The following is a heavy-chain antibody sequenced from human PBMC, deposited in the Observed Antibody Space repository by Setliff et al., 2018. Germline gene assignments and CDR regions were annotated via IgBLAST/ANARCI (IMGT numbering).Heavy chain of an antibody. Sequence: SETLSLTCIVSGESIDSIDTGNHYWNWIRQPVGKGLEWIGRLYTSGDTNYNPSLKSRVSMSLDTSKNQFSLKLSSVTAADTAVYYCARDRVVVLAGRRGFYFDYWGQGTLVTVSS. CDR3: ARDRVVVLAGRRGFYFDY. D-gene: IGHD2-15*01. CDR2: LYTSGDT. V-gene: IGHV4-61*02. CDR1: GESIDSIDTGNHY. J-gene: IGHJ4*02.